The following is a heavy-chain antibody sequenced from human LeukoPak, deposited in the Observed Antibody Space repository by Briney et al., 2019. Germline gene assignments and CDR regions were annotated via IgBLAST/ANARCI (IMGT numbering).Heavy chain of an antibody. CDR1: GFTFSRHA. CDR3: ARDAHVLRFLEWLPKSSGVVGVSDY. Sequence: PGRSLRLSCAASGFTFSRHATHWVRQAPGKGLEWVAVISYDGSKKYYADSVKGRFAISRDNSKNTLYLQMNSLRAEDTAVYCCARDAHVLRFLEWLPKSSGVVGVSDYWGQGTLVTVSS. J-gene: IGHJ4*02. D-gene: IGHD3-3*01. CDR2: ISYDGSKK. V-gene: IGHV3-30*09.